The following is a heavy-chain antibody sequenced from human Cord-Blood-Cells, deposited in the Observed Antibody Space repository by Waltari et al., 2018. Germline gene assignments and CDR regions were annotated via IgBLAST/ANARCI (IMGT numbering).Heavy chain of an antibody. D-gene: IGHD3-10*01. J-gene: IGHJ3*02. CDR3: ARGLWFREATHAFDI. Sequence: QVQLVQSGAEVKKPGASVKVSCKASGYTFTGYYMHWVRQAPGQGLEWMGWINPNSGGTNYAQKFQGWVTMTRDTSISTAYMELSRLRSDDTAVYYCARGLWFREATHAFDIWGQGTMVTVSS. CDR2: INPNSGGT. CDR1: GYTFTGYY. V-gene: IGHV1-2*04.